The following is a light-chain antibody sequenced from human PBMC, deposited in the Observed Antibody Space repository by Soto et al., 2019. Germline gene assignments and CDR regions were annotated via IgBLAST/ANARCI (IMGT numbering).Light chain of an antibody. V-gene: IGKV4-1*01. CDR3: QQYNSYSPT. J-gene: IGKJ1*01. Sequence: DIVMTQSPDSLAVSLGERATINCKSSQSVLYSSNNKNYLAWYQQKPGKAPKLLIYDASSLESGVPSRFSGSGSGTEFTLTISSLQPDDFATYYCQQYNSYSPTFGQGTKVEIK. CDR1: QSVLYSSNNKNY. CDR2: DAS.